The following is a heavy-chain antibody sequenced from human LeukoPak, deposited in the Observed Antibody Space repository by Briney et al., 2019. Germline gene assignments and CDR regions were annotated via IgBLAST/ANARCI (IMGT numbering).Heavy chain of an antibody. D-gene: IGHD6-19*01. J-gene: IGHJ4*02. CDR1: GFTFSGSA. CDR3: TRLTAVAGVGDY. V-gene: IGHV3-73*01. CDR2: IRSKANSYAT. Sequence: GGSLRLSCAASGFTFSGSAMHWVRQASGEGLEWVGRIRSKANSYATAYAASVKGRFTISRDDSKNTAYLQMNSLKTEDTAVYYCTRLTAVAGVGDYWGQGTLVTVSS.